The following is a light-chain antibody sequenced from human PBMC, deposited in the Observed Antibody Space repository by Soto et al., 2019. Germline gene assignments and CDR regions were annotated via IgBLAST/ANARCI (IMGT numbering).Light chain of an antibody. Sequence: QSVLTQPASVSGSPGQSIAISCTGSSSDVSIYNYVSWYQQHPGKVPKLIIYEVTNRPSGVSNRFSGSKSGNTASLTISGLQAEDEADYYCSSYTTSSTRVFGTGTKVTV. V-gene: IGLV2-14*01. CDR2: EVT. J-gene: IGLJ1*01. CDR1: SSDVSIYNY. CDR3: SSYTTSSTRV.